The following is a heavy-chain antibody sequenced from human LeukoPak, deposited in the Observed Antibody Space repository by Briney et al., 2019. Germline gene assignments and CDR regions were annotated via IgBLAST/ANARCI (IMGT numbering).Heavy chain of an antibody. J-gene: IGHJ4*02. D-gene: IGHD6-19*01. CDR3: ARDAVAGNDY. CDR2: ISSSSSYI. V-gene: IGHV3-21*01. Sequence: GGSLRLSCAASGFTFSSYSMNWVRQAPGKGLEWVSSISSSSSYIYYVDSVKGRFTISRDNAKNSLYPQMNSLRAEDTAVYYCARDAVAGNDYWGQGTLVTVSS. CDR1: GFTFSSYS.